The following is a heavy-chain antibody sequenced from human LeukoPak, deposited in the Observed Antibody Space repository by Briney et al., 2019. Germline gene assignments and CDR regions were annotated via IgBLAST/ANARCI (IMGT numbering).Heavy chain of an antibody. D-gene: IGHD2-2*01. J-gene: IGHJ4*02. V-gene: IGHV3-21*01. Sequence: GGSLRLSCAASGFTFSSYSMNWVRQAPGKGLEWVSSISSSSSYIYYADSVKGRFTISRDNAMTSLYLQMNSLRAEDTAVYYCARRYCSSTSCTLVYWGQGTLVTVSS. CDR2: ISSSSSYI. CDR1: GFTFSSYS. CDR3: ARRYCSSTSCTLVY.